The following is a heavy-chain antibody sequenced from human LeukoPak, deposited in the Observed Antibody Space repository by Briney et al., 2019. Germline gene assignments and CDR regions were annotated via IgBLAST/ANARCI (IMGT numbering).Heavy chain of an antibody. CDR1: GFTVSSNY. CDR3: AREYSSSSGDY. J-gene: IGHJ4*02. Sequence: GGSLRLSCAASGFTVSSNYMSWVRQAPGKGLEWFSVIYSGGSTYYADSVKGSFTISRDNSKNTLYLQMNSLRAEDTAVYYCAREYSSSSGDYWGQGTLVTVSS. V-gene: IGHV3-66*01. D-gene: IGHD6-6*01. CDR2: IYSGGST.